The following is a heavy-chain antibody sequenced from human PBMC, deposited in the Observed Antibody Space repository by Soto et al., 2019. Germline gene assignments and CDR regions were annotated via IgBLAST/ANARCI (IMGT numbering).Heavy chain of an antibody. CDR1: GGSISSGGYS. D-gene: IGHD5-18*01. J-gene: IGHJ4*02. CDR3: ARNGDSYGFEYYFDY. V-gene: IGHV4-30-2*01. Sequence: TLSLTCAASGGSISSGGYSWSWIRQPPGTGLEWIRYIYHSGSTYYNPSLKSRVTISVDRSKNQFSLKLSSVTAADTAVYYCARNGDSYGFEYYFDYWGQGTLVTVSS. CDR2: IYHSGST.